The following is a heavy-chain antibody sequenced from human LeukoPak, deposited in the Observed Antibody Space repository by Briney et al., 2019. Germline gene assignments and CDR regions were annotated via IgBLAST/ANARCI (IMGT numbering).Heavy chain of an antibody. J-gene: IGHJ4*02. V-gene: IGHV1-2*02. CDR1: GYTFTGYY. D-gene: IGHD2-15*01. CDR2: INPNSGGT. Sequence: ASVKVSCKASGYTFTGYYMHWVRQAPGQGLEWMGWINPNSGGTNYAQKFQGRVTMTRDTSISTAYMELSRLRSDDTAVYYCAILPNIVVVVAANYWGLGTLVTVSS. CDR3: AILPNIVVVVAANY.